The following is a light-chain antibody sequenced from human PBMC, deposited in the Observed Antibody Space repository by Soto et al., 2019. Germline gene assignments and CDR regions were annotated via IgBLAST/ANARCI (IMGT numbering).Light chain of an antibody. V-gene: IGKV3-15*01. CDR2: GAS. Sequence: EIVMTQSPATLSVSPGERATLSCRASHSVSSNLAWYQQKPGQAPRLLIYGASTRATGIPARFSGSGSGTGFTLTISSLQSEDFAVYYCQQYNNWPRTFGQGTKVDI. CDR3: QQYNNWPRT. CDR1: HSVSSN. J-gene: IGKJ1*01.